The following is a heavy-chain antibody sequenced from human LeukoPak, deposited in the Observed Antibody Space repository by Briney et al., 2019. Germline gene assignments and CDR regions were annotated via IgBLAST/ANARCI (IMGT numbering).Heavy chain of an antibody. Sequence: PSETLSLTCTVSGGSISSGSYYWSWIRQPAGKGLEWIGRIYTSGSTNYNPSLKSRVTISVDTSKNQFSLKLSSVTAADTAVYYCARTIHYSDYMDVWGKGTTVTVSS. CDR3: ARTIHYSDYMDV. J-gene: IGHJ6*03. CDR2: IYTSGST. CDR1: GGSISSGSYY. V-gene: IGHV4-61*02. D-gene: IGHD2-21*01.